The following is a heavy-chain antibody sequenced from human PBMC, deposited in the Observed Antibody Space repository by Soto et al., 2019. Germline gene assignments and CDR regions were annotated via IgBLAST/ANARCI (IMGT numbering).Heavy chain of an antibody. CDR2: ISYDGSNK. CDR3: AKDLCSGGSCYINY. J-gene: IGHJ4*02. CDR1: GFTFSSYG. V-gene: IGHV3-30*18. Sequence: QMQLVESGGGVVQPGRSLRLSCAASGFTFSSYGMHWVRQAPGKGLEWVAVISYDGSNKYYADSVKGRFTISRDNSKNTLYLQMNSLRAEDTAVYYCAKDLCSGGSCYINYWGQGTLVTVSS. D-gene: IGHD2-15*01.